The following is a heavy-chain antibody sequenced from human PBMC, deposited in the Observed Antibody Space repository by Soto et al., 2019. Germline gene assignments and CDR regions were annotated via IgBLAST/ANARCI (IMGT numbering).Heavy chain of an antibody. D-gene: IGHD3-3*01. CDR1: GGSFSGYY. CDR2: INHSGST. Sequence: QVQLQQRGAGLLKPSETLSLTCAVYGGSFSGYYWSWIRQPPGKGLEWIGEINHSGSTNYNPSLKSRVTISVDTSKNQFSLKLSSVTAADTAVYYCASSIWSGRTNDYWGQGTLVTVSS. V-gene: IGHV4-34*01. CDR3: ASSIWSGRTNDY. J-gene: IGHJ4*02.